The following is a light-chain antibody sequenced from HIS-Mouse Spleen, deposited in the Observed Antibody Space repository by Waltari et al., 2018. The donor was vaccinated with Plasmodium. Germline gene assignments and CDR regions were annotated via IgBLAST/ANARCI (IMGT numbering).Light chain of an antibody. Sequence: SYELTQPPSVSVSPGQTARITCSGRALPKQYASWYQQKPGQAPGLVIYKNSERPSGIPERFAGSSSGTTVTLTISGVQAEDEADYYCQSADSSGTPNWVFGGGTKLTVL. V-gene: IGLV3-25*03. CDR1: ALPKQY. J-gene: IGLJ3*02. CDR2: KNS. CDR3: QSADSSGTPNWV.